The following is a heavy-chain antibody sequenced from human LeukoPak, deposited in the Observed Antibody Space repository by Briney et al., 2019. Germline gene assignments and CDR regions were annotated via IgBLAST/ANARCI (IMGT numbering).Heavy chain of an antibody. CDR1: GFTFSSYG. CDR2: IRYDGSNK. J-gene: IGHJ4*02. V-gene: IGHV3-30*02. CDR3: AKIVDTPMVPFDY. D-gene: IGHD5-18*01. Sequence: PGGSLRLSCAASGFTFSSYGMHWVRQAPGKGLEWVAFIRYDGSNKYYADSVKGRFTISRDNSKNTLYLQMNSLRAEDTAVYYCAKIVDTPMVPFDYWGQGTLVTVSS.